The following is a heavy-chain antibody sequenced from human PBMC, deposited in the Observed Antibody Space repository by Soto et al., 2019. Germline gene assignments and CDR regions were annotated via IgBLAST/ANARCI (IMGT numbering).Heavy chain of an antibody. Sequence: GESLKISCGASGYSFTSYWISWVRQMPGKGLEWMGRIDPSDSYTNYSPSFQGHVTISADKSISTAYLQWSSLKASDTAMYYCARYYYDSSGYIFDYWGQGTLVTVSS. CDR2: IDPSDSYT. CDR1: GYSFTSYW. J-gene: IGHJ4*02. V-gene: IGHV5-10-1*01. D-gene: IGHD3-22*01. CDR3: ARYYYDSSGYIFDY.